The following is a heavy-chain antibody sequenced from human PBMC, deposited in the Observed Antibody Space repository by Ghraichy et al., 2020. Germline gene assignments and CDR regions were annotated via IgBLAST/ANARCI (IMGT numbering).Heavy chain of an antibody. CDR1: GGSISTYY. CDR2: IYYSGST. D-gene: IGHD3-3*01. Sequence: SETLSLTCTVSGGSISTYYWSWIRQPPGKGLEWIGYIYYSGSTNYNPSLKSRVTISVDTSKNQFSLNLSSVTAADTAVYYCARGTYYDFWSGRSWFDPWGQGTLVTVSS. J-gene: IGHJ5*02. V-gene: IGHV4-59*01. CDR3: ARGTYYDFWSGRSWFDP.